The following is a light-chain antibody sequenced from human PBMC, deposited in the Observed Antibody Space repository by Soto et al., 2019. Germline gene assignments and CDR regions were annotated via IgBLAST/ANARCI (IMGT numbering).Light chain of an antibody. V-gene: IGKV1-33*01. J-gene: IGKJ2*01. CDR1: QGINRY. CDR2: DAS. CDR3: QQYDNVPSYT. Sequence: DSLVTQSPSSLSASVGDRVTITCQASQGINRYLNWYQQKPGQAPKLLIYDASNLETGVPSRFSGSGSGTDFTFTISSLKPENIATYYCQQYDNVPSYTFGQGTKLEIK.